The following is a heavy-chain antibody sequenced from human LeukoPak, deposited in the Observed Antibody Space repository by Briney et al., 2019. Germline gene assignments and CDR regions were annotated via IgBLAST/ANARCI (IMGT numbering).Heavy chain of an antibody. V-gene: IGHV3-23*01. D-gene: IGHD2-15*01. CDR3: AKGAHCSGGSCYYFDY. Sequence: GGSLRLSCAASGFTFSSYAMSWVRQAPGKGLEWVSAISGSGGSTYYADSVKGRFTISRDNSKNTLYLQMNSPRAEDTAVYYCAKGAHCSGGSCYYFDYWGQGTLVTVSS. CDR2: ISGSGGST. CDR1: GFTFSSYA. J-gene: IGHJ4*02.